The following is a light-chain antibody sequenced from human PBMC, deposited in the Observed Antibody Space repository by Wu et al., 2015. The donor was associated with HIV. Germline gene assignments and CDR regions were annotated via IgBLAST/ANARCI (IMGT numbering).Light chain of an antibody. J-gene: IGKJ4*01. V-gene: IGKV3-20*01. Sequence: EIVLTQSPAILSVSPGERATLSCRASQNINVNLTWYQQRPGQAPRLLIYGAFTRATGIPDRFSGSGSGTDFTLTISRLEPEDFAVYYCQQFDGSPGSPLTFGGRDQGGDQT. CDR2: GAF. CDR1: QNINVN. CDR3: QQFDGSPGSPLT.